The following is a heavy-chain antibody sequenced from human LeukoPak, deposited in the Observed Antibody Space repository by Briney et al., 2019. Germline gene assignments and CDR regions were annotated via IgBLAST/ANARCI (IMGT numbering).Heavy chain of an antibody. CDR1: GFTFSSYW. CDR2: VDSGGST. CDR3: ARWRGSSGWYHGAYFDY. Sequence: GGSLRLSCAASGFTFSSYWMSWVRQAPGKGLEWVSVVDSGGSTYYADSVKGRFTISRDHSKNTLYLQMNSLRAEDTAVYYCARWRGSSGWYHGAYFDYWGQGTLVTVSS. J-gene: IGHJ4*02. D-gene: IGHD6-19*01. V-gene: IGHV3-66*01.